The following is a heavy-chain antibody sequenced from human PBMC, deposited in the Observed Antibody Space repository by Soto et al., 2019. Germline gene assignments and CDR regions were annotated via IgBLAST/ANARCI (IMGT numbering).Heavy chain of an antibody. Sequence: QLQLQASGPGLVKPSQTLSITCTVSGGSISSDGHDWSWNRLHPGKGLEWVGYFYYSGSTYYNPALKIRVTMSVDTAKNQFSLKVSSVAAADTAVYCCARPQSMDTSRVKPPYYYDYWGQGALVTVFS. D-gene: IGHD5-18*01. CDR2: FYYSGST. CDR1: GGSISSDGHD. V-gene: IGHV4-31*03. CDR3: ARPQSMDTSRVKPPYYYDY. J-gene: IGHJ4*02.